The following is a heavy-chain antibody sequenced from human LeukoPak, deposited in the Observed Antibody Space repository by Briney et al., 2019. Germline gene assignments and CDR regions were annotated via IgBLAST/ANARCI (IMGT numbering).Heavy chain of an antibody. J-gene: IGHJ4*02. CDR2: ISGRGGST. Sequence: GGSLRLSCAASGFTFSSYAMSWVRQAPGKGLEWVSAISGRGGSTYYADSVKGRFTISRDNSKNTLYLQMNSLRAEDTAVYYCAKWNKRWLQLSFLDYWGQGTLVTVSS. D-gene: IGHD5-24*01. CDR1: GFTFSSYA. CDR3: AKWNKRWLQLSFLDY. V-gene: IGHV3-23*01.